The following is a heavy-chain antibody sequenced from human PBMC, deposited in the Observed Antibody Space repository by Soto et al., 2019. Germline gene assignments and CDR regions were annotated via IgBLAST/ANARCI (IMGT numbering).Heavy chain of an antibody. Sequence: QVQLVQSGAEVKKPGASVKVSCKASGYTFTSYYMHWVRQAPGQGLEWMGIINPSGGSTSYAQKFQGRVTMTRDTSTSTVYMELSSLRSEDTAVYYCAREASPSIAAPRAYYYYGMDVWGQGTTVTVSS. CDR2: INPSGGST. CDR1: GYTFTSYY. V-gene: IGHV1-46*01. J-gene: IGHJ6*02. CDR3: AREASPSIAAPRAYYYYGMDV. D-gene: IGHD6-6*01.